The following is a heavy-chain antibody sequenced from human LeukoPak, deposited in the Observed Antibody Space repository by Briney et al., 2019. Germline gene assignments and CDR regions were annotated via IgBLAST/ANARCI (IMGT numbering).Heavy chain of an antibody. J-gene: IGHJ3*02. CDR3: ARDTRGVYQLANSAAFDI. Sequence: SETLSLTCTVSGGSISSGGYYWSWIRQPPGKGLEWIGYIYHSGSTYYNPSLKSRVTISVDRSKNQFSLKLSSVTAADTAVYYCARDTRGVYQLANSAAFDIWGQGTMVTVSS. D-gene: IGHD2-2*01. V-gene: IGHV4-30-2*01. CDR1: GGSISSGGYY. CDR2: IYHSGST.